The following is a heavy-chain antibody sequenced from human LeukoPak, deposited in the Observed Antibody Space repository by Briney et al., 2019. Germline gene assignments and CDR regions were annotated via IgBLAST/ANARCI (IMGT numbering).Heavy chain of an antibody. V-gene: IGHV1-2*02. J-gene: IGHJ3*02. CDR1: GYTFTGYY. D-gene: IGHD3-22*01. Sequence: ASVKVSCKASGYTFTGYYMHWVRQAPGQGLEWMGWINPNSGGTNYAQKFQGRVTMTRDTSISTAYMELSRLRSDDTAVYYCATDSSGYIMDAFDIWGQGTMVTVSS. CDR3: ATDSSGYIMDAFDI. CDR2: INPNSGGT.